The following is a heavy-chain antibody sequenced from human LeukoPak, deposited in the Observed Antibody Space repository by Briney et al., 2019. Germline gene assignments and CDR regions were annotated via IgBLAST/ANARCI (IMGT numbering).Heavy chain of an antibody. J-gene: IGHJ4*02. V-gene: IGHV4-59*08. CDR3: ANSPPGDYGVGN. Sequence: GSLRLSCAASGFTFSDYYMSWIRQPPGKGLEWLGYIYYTGETRSIPSLRSRLTMSIDTSKNQVSLTLSFVTAADTAVYYCANSPPGDYGVGNWGQGILVTVSS. CDR1: GFTFSDYY. D-gene: IGHD3-16*01. CDR2: IYYTGET.